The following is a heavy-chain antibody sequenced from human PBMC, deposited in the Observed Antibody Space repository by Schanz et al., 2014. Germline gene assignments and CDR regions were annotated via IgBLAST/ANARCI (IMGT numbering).Heavy chain of an antibody. D-gene: IGHD3-10*01. CDR3: VREENYPSFLGYYYYMDV. CDR1: GFNFANHA. V-gene: IGHV3-30*03. CDR2: ISSDGSKK. Sequence: QVQLVESGGGVVQPERSLRLSCAASGFNFANHAIHWVRQGQGNGLQWVAVISSDGSKKLYADSVKARFTISRDNSKSMLFLEMSSLRVEDTAVYYCVREENYPSFLGYYYYMDVWGKGTSVTVSS. J-gene: IGHJ6*03.